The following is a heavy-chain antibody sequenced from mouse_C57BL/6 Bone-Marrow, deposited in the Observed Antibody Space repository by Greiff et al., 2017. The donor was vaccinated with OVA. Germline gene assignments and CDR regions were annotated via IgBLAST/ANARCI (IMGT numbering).Heavy chain of an antibody. CDR3: ARRFAY. CDR1: GFTFSDYY. J-gene: IGHJ3*01. Sequence: EVHLVESGGGLVQPGGSLKLSCAASGFTFSDYYMYWVRQTPEKRLEWVAYISNGSGSTYYTDTVKGRFTISRDNAKNTLYLQMSRLKSEDTAMYYCARRFAYWGQGTLVTVSA. CDR2: ISNGSGST. V-gene: IGHV5-12*01.